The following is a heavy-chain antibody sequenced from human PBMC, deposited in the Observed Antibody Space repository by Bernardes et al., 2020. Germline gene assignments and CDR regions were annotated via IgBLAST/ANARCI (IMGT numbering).Heavy chain of an antibody. CDR3: ARDSSGYYSVGVDAFDI. Sequence: ASVKVSCKASGYTFTSYGISWVRQAPGQGLEWMGWISAYNGNTNYAQKLQGRVTMTTDTSTSTAYMELRSLRSDDTAVYYCARDSSGYYSVGVDAFDIWGQGTMVTVSS. D-gene: IGHD3-22*01. CDR1: GYTFTSYG. J-gene: IGHJ3*02. V-gene: IGHV1-18*01. CDR2: ISAYNGNT.